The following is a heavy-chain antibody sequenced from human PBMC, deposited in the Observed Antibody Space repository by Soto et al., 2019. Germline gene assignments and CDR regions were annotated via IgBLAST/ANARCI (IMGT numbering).Heavy chain of an antibody. D-gene: IGHD2-21*01. CDR2: ISDTSSGA. CDR3: AKDLWWYRH. J-gene: IGHJ4*02. Sequence: HPGGSLRLSCAASGFTFGSYAMSWVRQAPGKGLEWVSSISDTSSGAYYADSVKGRFTISRANSKNTLYLQMNSLRAEDTAVYYSAKDLWWYRHWGQGTLVTVSS. CDR1: GFTFGSYA. V-gene: IGHV3-23*01.